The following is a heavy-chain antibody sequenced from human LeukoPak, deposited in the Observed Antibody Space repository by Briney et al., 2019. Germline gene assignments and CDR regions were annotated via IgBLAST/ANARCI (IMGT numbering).Heavy chain of an antibody. J-gene: IGHJ4*02. V-gene: IGHV3-23*01. CDR1: GFTFSSFW. Sequence: GGSLRLSCAASGFTFSSFWMHWVRQAPGKGLEWVSAISGSGGSTYYADSVKGRFTISRDNSKNTLYLQMNSLRAEDTAVYYCAKDVRAYSSSWLDYWGQGTLVTVSS. CDR2: ISGSGGST. D-gene: IGHD6-13*01. CDR3: AKDVRAYSSSWLDY.